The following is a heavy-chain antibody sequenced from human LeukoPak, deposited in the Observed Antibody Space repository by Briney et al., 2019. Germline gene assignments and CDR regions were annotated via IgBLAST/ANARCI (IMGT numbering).Heavy chain of an antibody. CDR3: AKDLIADYGDYVRPYDY. V-gene: IGHV3-11*01. J-gene: IGHJ4*02. CDR2: ISSSTSAI. Sequence: GGSLRLSCAASGFIFSDYYMTWIRQAPGRGLEWVSYISSSTSAIYYADSVKGRFTISRDNTKNSLYLQMNSLRAEDTAVYYCAKDLIADYGDYVRPYDYWGQGTLVTVSS. CDR1: GFIFSDYY. D-gene: IGHD4-17*01.